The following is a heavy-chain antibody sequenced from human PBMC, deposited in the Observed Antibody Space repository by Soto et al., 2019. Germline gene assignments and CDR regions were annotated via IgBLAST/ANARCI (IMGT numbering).Heavy chain of an antibody. V-gene: IGHV4-34*01. J-gene: IGHJ6*02. D-gene: IGHD6-13*01. Sequence: SETLSLTCAVYGGSFSGYYWSWIRQPPGKGLEWIGEINHSGSTNYNPSLESRVTISVDTSKNQFSLKLSSVTAADTAVYYCASCPIAAAGSLVYYGMDVWGQGTTVTVSS. CDR1: GGSFSGYY. CDR2: INHSGST. CDR3: ASCPIAAAGSLVYYGMDV.